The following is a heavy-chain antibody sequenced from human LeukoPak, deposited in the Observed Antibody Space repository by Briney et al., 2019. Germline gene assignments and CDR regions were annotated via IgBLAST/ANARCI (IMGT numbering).Heavy chain of an antibody. CDR3: ANDNFGSPGY. J-gene: IGHJ4*02. CDR2: ISGSGGST. Sequence: SSETLSLTCTVSGVSISSSNYYWVWVRQPPGKGLEWVSAISGSGGSTYYADSVKGRFIISRDNSKKSLYLQMNSLRTEDTALYYCANDNFGSPGYWGQGTLVIVSS. CDR1: GVSISSSNYY. V-gene: IGHV3-43*02. D-gene: IGHD3-10*01.